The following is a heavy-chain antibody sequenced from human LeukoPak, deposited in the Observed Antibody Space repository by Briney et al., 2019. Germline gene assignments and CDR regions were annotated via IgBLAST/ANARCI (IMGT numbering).Heavy chain of an antibody. CDR2: IYYSGST. Sequence: TPSETLSLTCTVSGGSISSYYWTWIRQPPGKALEWIGYIYYSGSTNYNPSLKSRVTMSVDTSKNQFSLKLSSVTAADTAVYYCARLQVDTAMAVGYFDYWGQGTLVTVSS. J-gene: IGHJ4*02. CDR3: ARLQVDTAMAVGYFDY. CDR1: GGSISSYY. D-gene: IGHD5-18*01. V-gene: IGHV4-59*08.